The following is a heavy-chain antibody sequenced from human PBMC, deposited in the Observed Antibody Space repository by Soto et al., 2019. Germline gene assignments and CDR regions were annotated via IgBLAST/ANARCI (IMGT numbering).Heavy chain of an antibody. CDR2: IWYDGINK. J-gene: IGHJ4*02. CDR1: GFTFSSYG. D-gene: IGHD3-10*01. V-gene: IGHV3-33*01. CDR3: ARDHGRAGLLWFGESTPYFDY. Sequence: QVQLVESGGGVVQPGRSLRLSCAVSGFTFSSYGMHWVRQAPGKGLEWVAVIWYDGINKYYADSVKGRFTISRDNSKNTLYLQMNSLRAEDTAVYYCARDHGRAGLLWFGESTPYFDYWGQGTLVTVSS.